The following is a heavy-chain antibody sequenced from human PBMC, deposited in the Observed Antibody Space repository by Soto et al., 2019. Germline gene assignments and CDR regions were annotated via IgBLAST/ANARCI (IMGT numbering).Heavy chain of an antibody. CDR3: AKDVYRYATMPCFDT. D-gene: IGHD1-1*01. CDR1: GFTFINYA. CDR2: IDDSGAST. J-gene: IGHJ5*02. V-gene: IGHV3-23*01. Sequence: GGSLRLSCEASGFTFINYAMSWVRQAPGKGLEWVSGIDDSGASTYYADSMKGRFSISRDNSKNTLYLQMHGLRVEDTAVYYCAKDVYRYATMPCFDTWGQGTLVPVSS.